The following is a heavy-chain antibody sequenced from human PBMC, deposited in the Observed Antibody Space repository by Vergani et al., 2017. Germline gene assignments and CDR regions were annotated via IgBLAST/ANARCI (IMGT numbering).Heavy chain of an antibody. D-gene: IGHD6-19*01. V-gene: IGHV3-33*01. CDR2: IWYDGSNK. J-gene: IGHJ6*02. Sequence: QVQLVESGGGVVQPGRSLRLSCAASGFTFSSYGMHWVRQAPGKGLEWVAVIWYDGSNKYYADSVKGRFTISRDNSKNTLYLQMNSLRAEDTAVYYCARDAGGPPISVAGKKYGMDVWGQGTTVTVSS. CDR3: ARDAGGPPISVAGKKYGMDV. CDR1: GFTFSSYG.